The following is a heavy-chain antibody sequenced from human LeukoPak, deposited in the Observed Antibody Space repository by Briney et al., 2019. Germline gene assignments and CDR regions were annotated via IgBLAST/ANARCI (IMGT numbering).Heavy chain of an antibody. D-gene: IGHD5-18*01. CDR3: ARTLGGYSYGYVGYYFDY. V-gene: IGHV3-21*01. CDR2: ISSSSSYI. J-gene: IGHJ4*02. CDR1: GFTFSSYS. Sequence: GGSLRLSCAASGFTFSSYSMNWVRQAPGKGLEWVSSISSSSSYIYYADSEKGRFTISRDNAKNSLYLQMNSLRAEDTAVYYCARTLGGYSYGYVGYYFDYWGQGTLVTVSS.